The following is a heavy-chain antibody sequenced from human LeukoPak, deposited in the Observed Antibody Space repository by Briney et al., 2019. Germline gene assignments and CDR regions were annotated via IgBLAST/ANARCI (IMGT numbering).Heavy chain of an antibody. CDR2: IYTSGST. Sequence: KPSETLSLTCTVSGGSMSSFYWRWIRQPAGKGLEWIGRIYTSGSTNYNPSLKSRVTMSVDTSKNQFSLKLSSVTAADTAVYYCARDRRGTIYYFDYWGQGTLVTVSS. J-gene: IGHJ4*02. V-gene: IGHV4-4*07. CDR1: GGSMSSFY. D-gene: IGHD3-10*01. CDR3: ARDRRGTIYYFDY.